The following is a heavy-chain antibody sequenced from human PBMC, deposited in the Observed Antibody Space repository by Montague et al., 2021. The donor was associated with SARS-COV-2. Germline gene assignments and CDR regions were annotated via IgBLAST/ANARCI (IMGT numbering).Heavy chain of an antibody. Sequence: SETLSLTCAVYGGSFSGYYWSWIRQPPGKGLEWIGEINHSGSTKYNPSLKSRVTISVDTSKNQFSLKLSSVTVADTAVYYCASGTKRVFTYDYDSSGYESDYWGQGTLVTVSS. V-gene: IGHV4-34*01. CDR1: GGSFSGYY. J-gene: IGHJ4*02. D-gene: IGHD3-22*01. CDR2: INHSGST. CDR3: ASGTKRVFTYDYDSSGYESDY.